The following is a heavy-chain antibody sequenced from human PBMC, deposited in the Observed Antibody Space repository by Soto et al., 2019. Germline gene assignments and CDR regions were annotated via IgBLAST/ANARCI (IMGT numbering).Heavy chain of an antibody. Sequence: PSETLPLTCTFSGGYVSDGSDYLIWIRQPPGKGLEWIGYIYYSGSTNYNPSLKSRVTISVDTSKNQFSLKLSSATAADTAVYYCARDPLGYCSSTSCYKWGQGTLVTVSS. CDR3: ARDPLGYCSSTSCYK. CDR2: IYYSGST. V-gene: IGHV4-61*01. D-gene: IGHD2-2*02. CDR1: GGYVSDGSDY. J-gene: IGHJ1*01.